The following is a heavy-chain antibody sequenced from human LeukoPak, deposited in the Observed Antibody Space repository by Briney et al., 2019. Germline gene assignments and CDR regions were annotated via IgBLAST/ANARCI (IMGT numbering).Heavy chain of an antibody. Sequence: SETLSLTCAISGGSISGTAYYWGWIRQPPGKGLEWIGSIYYSGSTYYNPSLKSRLTISVDTSKNQFSLKLSSVTAADTAVYYCARADSSSWKYYYYYYYMDVWGKGTTVTVSS. CDR1: GGSISGTAYY. J-gene: IGHJ6*03. CDR3: ARADSSSWKYYYYYYYMDV. D-gene: IGHD6-13*01. V-gene: IGHV4-39*07. CDR2: IYYSGST.